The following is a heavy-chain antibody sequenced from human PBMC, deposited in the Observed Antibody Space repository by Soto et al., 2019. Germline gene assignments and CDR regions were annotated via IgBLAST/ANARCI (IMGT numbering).Heavy chain of an antibody. Sequence: SETLSLTCTVSGGSISSYYWSWIRQPPGKGLEWIGYIYYSGSTNYNPSLKSRVTISVDTSKNQFSLKLSSVTAADTAVYYCARAGSGYDPPYDSSENWFDPWGQGTLVTVSS. D-gene: IGHD3-22*01. CDR2: IYYSGST. CDR3: ARAGSGYDPPYDSSENWFDP. J-gene: IGHJ5*02. V-gene: IGHV4-59*01. CDR1: GGSISSYY.